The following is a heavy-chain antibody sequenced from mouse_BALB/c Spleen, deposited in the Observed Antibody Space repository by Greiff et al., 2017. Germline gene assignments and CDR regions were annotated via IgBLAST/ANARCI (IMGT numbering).Heavy chain of an antibody. D-gene: IGHD2-14*01. Sequence: VQRVESGAELVKPGASVKLSCKASGYTFTSYYMYWVKQRPGQGLEWIGEINPSNGGTNFNEKFKSKATLTVDKSSSTAYMQLSSLTSEDSAVYYCTIYRYDGAMDYWGQGTSVTVSS. CDR2: INPSNGGT. V-gene: IGHV1S81*02. CDR3: TIYRYDGAMDY. CDR1: GYTFTSYY. J-gene: IGHJ4*01.